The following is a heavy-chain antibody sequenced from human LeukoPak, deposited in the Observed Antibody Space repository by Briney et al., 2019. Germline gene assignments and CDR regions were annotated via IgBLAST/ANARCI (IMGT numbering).Heavy chain of an antibody. CDR3: ARDRLQLQS. CDR1: DYSISSGYGYY. CDR2: IYHSGIT. J-gene: IGHJ5*02. V-gene: IGHV4-38-2*02. Sequence: SETLSLTCTVSDYSISSGYGYYWGWIRQPPGKGLEWIGNIYHSGITYYNHFNSSLKSRVTLSIDTSKNQFSLRPTSVTAADTAVYFCARDRLQLQSWGQGTLVTVSS. D-gene: IGHD1-1*01.